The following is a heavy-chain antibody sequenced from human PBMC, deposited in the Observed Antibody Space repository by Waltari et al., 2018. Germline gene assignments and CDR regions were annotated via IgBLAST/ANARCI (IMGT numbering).Heavy chain of an antibody. CDR3: AKRLLEPQVGAFDV. V-gene: IGHV3-23*01. CDR2: ISDGGKTT. Sequence: EVQLLQSGGGLVQPGGSLRLSCAASGFTFSRYSMSWFRQAPGKGLEWGSAISDGGKTTLYADSGKGRLSISRDNSKNTLSLQVSSLRAEDSAVYYCAKRLLEPQVGAFDVWGQGTMVTVSS. J-gene: IGHJ3*01. D-gene: IGHD3-3*01. CDR1: GFTFSRYS.